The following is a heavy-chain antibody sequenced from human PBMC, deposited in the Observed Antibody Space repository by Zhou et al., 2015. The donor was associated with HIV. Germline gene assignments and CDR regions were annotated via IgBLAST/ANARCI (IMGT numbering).Heavy chain of an antibody. CDR1: GFTFDDHA. CDR2: ISWNSGSI. V-gene: IGHV3-9*01. CDR3: VKDRYSSGWGFFQH. J-gene: IGHJ1*01. Sequence: DVQLVESGGGLVQPGRSLRLSCAASGFTFDDHAMHWVRQAPGKGLEWVSGISWNSGSIGYADSVKGRFTISRDNAKNSLYLQMNSLRPEDTALYYCVKDRYSSGWGFFQHWGQGTLVTVSS. D-gene: IGHD6-19*01.